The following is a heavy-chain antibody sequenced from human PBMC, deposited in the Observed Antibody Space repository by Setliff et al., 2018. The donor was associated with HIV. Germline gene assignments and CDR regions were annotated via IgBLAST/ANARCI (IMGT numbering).Heavy chain of an antibody. V-gene: IGHV4-31*03. CDR2: IYYSGST. D-gene: IGHD3-22*01. Sequence: SETLSLTCTVSGGSISSGGYYWSWIRQHPGKGLEWTGYIYYSGSTYYNPSLKSRVTISVDTSKNQFSLKLSSVTAADTAVYYCARGNRNYYDSSGTVFDYWGQGTLVTVSS. J-gene: IGHJ4*02. CDR3: ARGNRNYYDSSGTVFDY. CDR1: GGSISSGGYY.